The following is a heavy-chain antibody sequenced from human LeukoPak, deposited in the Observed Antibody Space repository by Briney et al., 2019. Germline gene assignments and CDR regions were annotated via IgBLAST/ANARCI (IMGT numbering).Heavy chain of an antibody. J-gene: IGHJ4*02. CDR2: ISSSSSYI. Sequence: GGSLRLSCTASVFLFSSYSMHWVRHARGEGLEWVSSISSSSSYIYYADSVKGRFTISRDNAKNSLYLQMNSLRAEDTAVYYCAVDYDILTGYYTDPVPFDYWGQGTLVTVSS. D-gene: IGHD3-9*01. CDR1: VFLFSSYS. CDR3: AVDYDILTGYYTDPVPFDY. V-gene: IGHV3-21*01.